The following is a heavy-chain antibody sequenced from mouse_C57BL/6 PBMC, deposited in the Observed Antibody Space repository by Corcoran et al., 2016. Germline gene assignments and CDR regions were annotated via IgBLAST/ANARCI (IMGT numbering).Heavy chain of an antibody. Sequence: QVQLQQSGPELVKPGASVKLSCKASGYTFTSYDINWVKQRPGQGLEWIGWIYPRDGSTKYNEKFKGKATLTVDTSSSTAYMELHSLTSEDSAVYFCATPITTVVDYAMDYWGQGTSVTVSS. D-gene: IGHD1-1*01. CDR2: IYPRDGST. V-gene: IGHV1-85*01. J-gene: IGHJ4*01. CDR1: GYTFTSYD. CDR3: ATPITTVVDYAMDY.